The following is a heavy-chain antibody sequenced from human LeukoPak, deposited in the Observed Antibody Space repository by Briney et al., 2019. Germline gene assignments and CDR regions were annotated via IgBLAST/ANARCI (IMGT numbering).Heavy chain of an antibody. CDR1: GGSISSGGYY. Sequence: SETLSLTCTVSGGSISSGGYYWSWIRQHPGKGLEWIGYIYYSGSTYYNPSLKSRVTISVDTSKNQFSLKLSSVTAPDTAVYYCARDQEVSGSFDIWGQGTMVTVSS. V-gene: IGHV4-31*03. J-gene: IGHJ3*02. CDR3: ARDQEVSGSFDI. CDR2: IYYSGST. D-gene: IGHD1-14*01.